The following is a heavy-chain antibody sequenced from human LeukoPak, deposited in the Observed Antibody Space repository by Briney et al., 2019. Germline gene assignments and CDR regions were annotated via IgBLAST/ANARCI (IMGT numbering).Heavy chain of an antibody. CDR1: GGSFSGYY. Sequence: SETLSLTCAVYGGSFSGYYWSWIRQPPGKGLEWIGEINHSGGTNYNPSLKSRVTISVDTSKNQFSLKLSSVTAADTAVYYCARELKGDYYDSSGYYLGNAFDIWGQGTMVTVSS. CDR2: INHSGGT. D-gene: IGHD3-22*01. CDR3: ARELKGDYYDSSGYYLGNAFDI. J-gene: IGHJ3*02. V-gene: IGHV4-34*01.